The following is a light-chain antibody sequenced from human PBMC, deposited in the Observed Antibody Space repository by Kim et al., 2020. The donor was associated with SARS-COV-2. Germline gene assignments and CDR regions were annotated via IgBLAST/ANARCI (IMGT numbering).Light chain of an antibody. V-gene: IGKV1-16*02. CDR1: QAINNH. CDR2: DAS. Sequence: ASVGDRVTFTCRASQAINNHLAWFQQKSGKAPKCLIYDASTLQSGVPSKFSGSGFGTEFTLTISSLQPEDFATYYCQQYSTFPLTFGGGTKVDI. J-gene: IGKJ4*01. CDR3: QQYSTFPLT.